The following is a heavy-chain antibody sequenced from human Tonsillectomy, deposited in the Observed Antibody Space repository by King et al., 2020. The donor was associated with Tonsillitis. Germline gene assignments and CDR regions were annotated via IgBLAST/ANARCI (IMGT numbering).Heavy chain of an antibody. V-gene: IGHV4-4*02. J-gene: IGHJ4*02. CDR1: GVSISSYTNW. D-gene: IGHD2/OR15-2a*01. CDR2: VYHSGTF. Sequence: VQLQESGPGLVTPWGTLSLTCTVSGVSISSYTNWWSWVRQTPGKGLEWIGEVYHSGTFNYNPSLKSRLTISIDKSKNQFSLKLTSVTAADTAVYYCARNMIRPRGSLYYFDYWGLGTLVTVSS. CDR3: ARNMIRPRGSLYYFDY.